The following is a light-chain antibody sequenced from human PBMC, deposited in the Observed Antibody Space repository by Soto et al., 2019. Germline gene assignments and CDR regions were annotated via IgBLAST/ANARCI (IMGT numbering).Light chain of an antibody. CDR2: DVN. V-gene: IGLV2-11*01. CDR1: SSDVGAYNY. J-gene: IGLJ1*01. Sequence: ALTEPRAVSGSPGQSVNISCTGGSSDVGAYNYGSWYQHNTGKAPKLLIYDVNKRPSGVPDRFSGSKFGNTASLTISGLQADDEATFYCCSYAGSSDYVYGTGTKVTVL. CDR3: CSYAGSSDYV.